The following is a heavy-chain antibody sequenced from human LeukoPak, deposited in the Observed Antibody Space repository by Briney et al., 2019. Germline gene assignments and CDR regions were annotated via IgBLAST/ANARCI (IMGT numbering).Heavy chain of an antibody. Sequence: ASMKVSCKASGYTFTGYYMHWVLQASVQGLEWIGWINPNSGGTNYAQKFQGRVTMTRDTSISIAYMELSRLRSDDTAVYYCAFGIQLWLRGARGAFDIWGQGTMVTVSS. CDR1: GYTFTGYY. CDR2: INPNSGGT. J-gene: IGHJ3*02. CDR3: AFGIQLWLRGARGAFDI. V-gene: IGHV1-2*02. D-gene: IGHD5-18*01.